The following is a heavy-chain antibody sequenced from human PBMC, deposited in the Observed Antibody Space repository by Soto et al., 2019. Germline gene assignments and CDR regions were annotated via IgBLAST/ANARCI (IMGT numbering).Heavy chain of an antibody. J-gene: IGHJ4*02. Sequence: EVQLLQSGGGLVQPGGSLRLSCAASGFKFSNFAMRWIRQAPGKGLEWVSGINGGGGHTDYADSVKGRFTISSDNPKNTLDLQMSSLRAEATAVYYCAKAHWVYSSNWLVVDHWGQGPGVTVSS. V-gene: IGHV3-23*01. CDR2: INGGGGHT. CDR3: AKAHWVYSSNWLVVDH. D-gene: IGHD2-2*01. CDR1: GFKFSNFA.